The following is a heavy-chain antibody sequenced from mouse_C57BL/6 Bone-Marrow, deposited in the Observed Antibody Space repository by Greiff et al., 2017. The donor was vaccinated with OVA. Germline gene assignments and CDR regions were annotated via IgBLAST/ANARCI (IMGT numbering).Heavy chain of an antibody. D-gene: IGHD2-14*01. CDR3: ARRRYDAY. J-gene: IGHJ2*01. Sequence: EVKLMESGGDLVKPGGSLKLSCAASGFTFSSYGMSWVRQTPDKRLEWVATISSGGSYTYSQDSVKGRFTITRDNAKNTLYLQMSSLKSEETAMDYCARRRYDAYWGQGTTLTVSS. CDR2: ISSGGSYT. V-gene: IGHV5-6*02. CDR1: GFTFSSYG.